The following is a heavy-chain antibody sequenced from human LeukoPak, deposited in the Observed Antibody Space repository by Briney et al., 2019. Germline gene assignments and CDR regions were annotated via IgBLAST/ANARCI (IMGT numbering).Heavy chain of an antibody. J-gene: IGHJ4*02. D-gene: IGHD3-22*01. CDR1: GGTFSSYT. CDR2: IIPILGIA. Sequence: SVKVSCKASGGTFSSYTISWVRQAPGQGLEWMGRIIPILGIANYAQKFQGRVTITADKSTSTAYMELSSLRSEDTAVYYCARDRGRRYYDSSGYQPFDYWGQRTLVTVSS. V-gene: IGHV1-69*04. CDR3: ARDRGRRYYDSSGYQPFDY.